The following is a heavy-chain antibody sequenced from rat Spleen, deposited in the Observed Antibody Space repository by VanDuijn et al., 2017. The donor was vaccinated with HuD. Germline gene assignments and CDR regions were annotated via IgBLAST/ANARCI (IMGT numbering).Heavy chain of an antibody. J-gene: IGHJ2*01. CDR2: IINTGGST. Sequence: EVQLVESGGGLVQPGRSLKLSCVASGFTFNNYWMTWIRQAPGKGLEWIASIINTGGSTYYPDSVKGRFTISRDNAKSTLYLEVNSLRTEDTATYYCTTAVATDYWGQGVMVTVSS. CDR1: GFTFNNYW. D-gene: IGHD1-3*01. CDR3: TTAVATDY. V-gene: IGHV5-31*01.